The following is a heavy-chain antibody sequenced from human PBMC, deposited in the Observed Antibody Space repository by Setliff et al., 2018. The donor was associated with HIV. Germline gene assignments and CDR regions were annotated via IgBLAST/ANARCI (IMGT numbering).Heavy chain of an antibody. CDR2: INPNSGGT. J-gene: IGHJ3*02. V-gene: IGHV1-2*02. CDR3: ARAEYTQLAYCGGDCYFDDAFDI. CDR1: GYTFTGYY. D-gene: IGHD2-21*02. Sequence: ASVKVSCKASGYTFTGYYMHWVRQAPGQGLEWMGWINPNSGGTNYEQKFQGRVTMTRDTSISTAYMELSRLRSDDTAVYYCARAEYTQLAYCGGDCYFDDAFDIWGQGTMVPVSS.